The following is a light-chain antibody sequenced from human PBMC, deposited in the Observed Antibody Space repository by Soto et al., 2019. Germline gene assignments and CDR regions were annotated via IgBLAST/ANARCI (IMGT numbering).Light chain of an antibody. J-gene: IGLJ7*01. V-gene: IGLV2-14*01. Sequence: QSALTQPASVSGSPGQSITISCTGTSSDVGAYNYVSWYQQHPGKAPKLMIYDVSNRPSGVSNRFSGSKSGNTASLTISGLQAEDEADYYCSSYTSSSTLFAEFGGGTQLTVL. CDR2: DVS. CDR1: SSDVGAYNY. CDR3: SSYTSSSTLFAE.